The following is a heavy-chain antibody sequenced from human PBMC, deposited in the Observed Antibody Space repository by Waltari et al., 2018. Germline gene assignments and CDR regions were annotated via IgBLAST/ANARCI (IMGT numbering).Heavy chain of an antibody. D-gene: IGHD6-13*01. Sequence: QVQLVQSGAEVKKPGASVKVSCKASGYTFTGYYMHWVRQAPGQGLEWMGRINPNSGGTNYAQKFQGRGTMTRDTSISTAYMELSRLRSDDTAVYYWARDPANSSSWYVDYWGQGTLVTVSS. J-gene: IGHJ4*02. V-gene: IGHV1-2*06. CDR3: ARDPANSSSWYVDY. CDR1: GYTFTGYY. CDR2: INPNSGGT.